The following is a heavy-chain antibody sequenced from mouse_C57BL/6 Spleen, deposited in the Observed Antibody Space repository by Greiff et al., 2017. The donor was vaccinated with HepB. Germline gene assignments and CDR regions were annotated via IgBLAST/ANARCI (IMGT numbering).Heavy chain of an antibody. CDR2: INYDGSST. V-gene: IGHV5-16*01. Sequence: EVQLVESEGGLVQPGSSMKLSCTASGFTFSDYYMAWVRQVPEKGLEWVANINYDGSSTYYLDSLKSRFIISRDNAKNILYLQMSSLKSEDTATYYCAREGDYDVPYYAMDYWGQGTSVTVSS. CDR3: AREGDYDVPYYAMDY. J-gene: IGHJ4*01. CDR1: GFTFSDYY. D-gene: IGHD2-4*01.